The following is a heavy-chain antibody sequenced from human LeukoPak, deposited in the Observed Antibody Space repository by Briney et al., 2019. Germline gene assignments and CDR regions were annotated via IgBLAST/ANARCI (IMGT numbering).Heavy chain of an antibody. J-gene: IGHJ3*02. CDR3: AMVVAATFSFDI. V-gene: IGHV1-2*02. Sequence: SVKVLCKASVYTLTGYYMLWVRQAPGQGLEWMGWINPNSGGTNYAQKFQGRVTMTRNTSIRTAYMELSRLRSDDTAVYYCAMVVAATFSFDIWGQGTMVTVSS. D-gene: IGHD2-15*01. CDR1: VYTLTGYY. CDR2: INPNSGGT.